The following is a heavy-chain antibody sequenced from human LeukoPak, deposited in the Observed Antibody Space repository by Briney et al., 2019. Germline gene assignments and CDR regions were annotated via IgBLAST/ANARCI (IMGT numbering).Heavy chain of an antibody. J-gene: IGHJ4*02. CDR3: AKEDHSGSYYYFDY. CDR2: ISSSGGSP. V-gene: IGHV3-23*01. Sequence: GGSLRLSCAASGFTFGSYAMSWVRQAPGKGLEWVSSISSSGGSPYYADSVKGRFTISRDNSKNTLYLQMNSLRAEDTAVYYCAKEDHSGSYYYFDYWGQGTLVTVSS. D-gene: IGHD1-26*01. CDR1: GFTFGSYA.